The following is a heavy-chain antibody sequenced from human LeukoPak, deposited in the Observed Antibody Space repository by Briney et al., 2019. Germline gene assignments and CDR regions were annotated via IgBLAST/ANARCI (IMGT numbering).Heavy chain of an antibody. J-gene: IGHJ3*02. D-gene: IGHD6-13*01. CDR2: IYTSGST. CDR1: GGSISSGSYY. Sequence: SQTPSLTCTVSGGSISSGSYYGSWIRQPAGKGLGWIGRIYTSGSTNYNPSLKSRVTISVDTSKNQFSLKLSSVTAADTAVYYCARDSSSWYGAFDIWGQGTMVTVSS. CDR3: ARDSSSWYGAFDI. V-gene: IGHV4-61*02.